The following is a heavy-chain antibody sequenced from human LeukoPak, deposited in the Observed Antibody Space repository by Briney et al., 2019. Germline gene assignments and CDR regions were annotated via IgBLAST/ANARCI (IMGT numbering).Heavy chain of an antibody. D-gene: IGHD3-9*01. J-gene: IGHJ4*02. CDR1: GGSISSSNW. CDR3: ARREGELRYFDWLTPRD. V-gene: IGHV4-4*02. Sequence: SETLSLTCDVSGGSISSSNWWSWVRPPPGKGLEWIGEIYHSGSTNYNPSLKSRVIISVDKSKNQFSLKLYSVTAADTAVYYCARREGELRYFDWLTPRDWGQGTLVTVSS. CDR2: IYHSGST.